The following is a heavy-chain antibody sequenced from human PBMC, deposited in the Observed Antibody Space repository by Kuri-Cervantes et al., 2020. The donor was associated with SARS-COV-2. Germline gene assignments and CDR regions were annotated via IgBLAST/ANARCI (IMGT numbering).Heavy chain of an antibody. V-gene: IGHV3-30*18. Sequence: GESLKISCAASGFTFTSFAMHWVRQAPGKGLEWVSLISYDGSNKFYADSVKGRFTISRDNSKNMLFLQMDSLRVEDTAVYYCAKFDRYSNYVGYFQHWGQGTLVTVSS. D-gene: IGHD4-11*01. J-gene: IGHJ1*01. CDR1: GFTFTSFA. CDR3: AKFDRYSNYVGYFQH. CDR2: ISYDGSNK.